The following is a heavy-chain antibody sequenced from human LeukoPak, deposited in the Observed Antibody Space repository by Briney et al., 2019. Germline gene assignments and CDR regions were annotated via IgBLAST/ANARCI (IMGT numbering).Heavy chain of an antibody. CDR2: IHSSGNT. CDR3: ARTGEYSGPGPSWAFDI. CDR1: GGSITNYY. J-gene: IGHJ3*02. Sequence: PSETLSLTCSLSGGSITNYYWSWIRQPPGKGLGWISWIHSSGNTDHNPSLKSRVTISLGTSNNQCSLRLTSVTTSDTAVYYCARTGEYSGPGPSWAFDIWGQGTMVTVSS. V-gene: IGHV4-4*09. D-gene: IGHD2-21*01.